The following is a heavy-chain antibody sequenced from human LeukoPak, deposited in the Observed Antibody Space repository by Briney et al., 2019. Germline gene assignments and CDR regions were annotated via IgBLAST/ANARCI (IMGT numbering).Heavy chain of an antibody. J-gene: IGHJ3*02. V-gene: IGHV1-18*01. D-gene: IGHD6-13*01. Sequence: ASVKVSCKASGYTFTNYAMNWVRQAPGQGRECMGWISAYNGNTELAQKFHGRVTLATDASTSTAYVELRSLTSADTAVYFCASGGSSSRGGDDAFDTWGQGTLVTVSS. CDR1: GYTFTNYA. CDR2: ISAYNGNT. CDR3: ASGGSSSRGGDDAFDT.